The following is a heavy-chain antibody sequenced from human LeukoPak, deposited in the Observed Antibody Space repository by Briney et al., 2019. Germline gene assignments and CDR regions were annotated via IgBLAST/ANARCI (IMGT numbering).Heavy chain of an antibody. D-gene: IGHD3-10*01. CDR2: INPNSGGT. V-gene: IGHV1-2*02. CDR3: ASSRGSGFHRQFFDF. J-gene: IGHJ4*02. CDR1: GYTSTGYF. Sequence: ASVKVSCKASGYTSTGYFIHWVRQAPGQGLEWMGWINPNSGGTSYAQKFQGRVTMTWDTSITTAYMELSRVRSDDSAVYFCASSRGSGFHRQFFDFWGQGILVTVSS.